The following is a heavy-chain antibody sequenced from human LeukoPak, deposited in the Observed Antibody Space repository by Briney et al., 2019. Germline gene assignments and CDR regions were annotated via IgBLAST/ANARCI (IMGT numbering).Heavy chain of an antibody. Sequence: GDSLKISCKCYDDKFTSYSLAWARQMPGKGLEWRGIIFPGDSDTRYSPSIQGQVTISVDRSLSTAYLQWSSLKASDTAIYYCARRPLHSQNWLARWGEGTLLTVSS. V-gene: IGHV5-51*01. CDR2: IFPGDSDT. J-gene: IGHJ5*02. CDR3: ARRPLHSQNWLAR. CDR1: DDKFTSYS.